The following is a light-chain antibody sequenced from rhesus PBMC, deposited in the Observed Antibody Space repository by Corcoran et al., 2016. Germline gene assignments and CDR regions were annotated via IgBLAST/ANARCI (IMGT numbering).Light chain of an antibody. CDR3: QQGYSYPLT. J-gene: IGKJ4*01. Sequence: DIQMTQSPSSLSASVGDRVTITCQASQSLSNYLNWYQQKPGKIPKLLIYRASSLQSGIPSRFSGSGSGPDFPLTIISLQPEDFATYYCQQGYSYPLTFGGGTKVELK. CDR2: RAS. CDR1: QSLSNY. V-gene: IGKV1S9*01.